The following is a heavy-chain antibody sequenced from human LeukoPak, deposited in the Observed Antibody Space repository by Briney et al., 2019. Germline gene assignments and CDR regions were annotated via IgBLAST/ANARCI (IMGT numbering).Heavy chain of an antibody. J-gene: IGHJ3*01. Sequence: GGSLRLSCVASGFTFSSYAMSWVRQPPGKGLEWVSAISGSGRNTYYADSVKGRFTISRDNSRSTVDLQMNSLRVEDTGIYYCARDEIPSGTWAQGTMVIVSS. CDR2: ISGSGRNT. V-gene: IGHV3-23*01. CDR1: GFTFSSYA. CDR3: ARDEIPSGT. D-gene: IGHD6-25*01.